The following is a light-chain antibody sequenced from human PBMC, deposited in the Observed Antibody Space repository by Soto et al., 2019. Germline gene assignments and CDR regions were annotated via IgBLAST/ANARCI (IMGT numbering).Light chain of an antibody. V-gene: IGKV3-20*01. CDR1: QSVSKNY. CDR3: QQYGSSGT. J-gene: IGKJ1*01. Sequence: EIVMTQSPATLSVSPGERATLSCRASQSVSKNYLAWYQQKPGQAPRLLIYGASNRATGIPDRFSGSGSGTDFTLTISRLEPEDFAVYYCQQYGSSGTFGQGTKVDIK. CDR2: GAS.